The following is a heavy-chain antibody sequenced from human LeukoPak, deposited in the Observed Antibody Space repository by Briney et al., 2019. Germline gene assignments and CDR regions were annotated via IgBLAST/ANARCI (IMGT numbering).Heavy chain of an antibody. J-gene: IGHJ6*03. D-gene: IGHD6-13*01. CDR3: ARGLAAAVNYYYYMDV. CDR2: INHSGST. Sequence: SETLSLTCAVYGGSFSGYYWSWIRQPPGKGLEWIREINHSGSTNYNPSLKSRVTISVDTSKNQFSLKLSSVTAADTAVYYCARGLAAAVNYYYYMDVWGKGTTVTVSS. CDR1: GGSFSGYY. V-gene: IGHV4-34*01.